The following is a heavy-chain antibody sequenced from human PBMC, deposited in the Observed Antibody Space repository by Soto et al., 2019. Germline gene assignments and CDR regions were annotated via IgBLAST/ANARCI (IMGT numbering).Heavy chain of an antibody. Sequence: RQAQGKGLEWVSVIYSGGSTYYADSVRGRFTISRDNAKNSLYLQMNSLRAEDTAVYYCATETSYAGYAYWARRTLLSGSS. CDR3: ATETSYAGYAY. J-gene: IGHJ4*01. D-gene: IGHD5-12*01. V-gene: IGHV3-53*01. CDR2: IYSGGST.